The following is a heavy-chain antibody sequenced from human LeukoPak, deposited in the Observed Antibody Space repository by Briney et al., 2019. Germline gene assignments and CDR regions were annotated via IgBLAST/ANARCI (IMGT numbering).Heavy chain of an antibody. Sequence: GGSLRLSCAASGFTFSSYAMSWVRQAPGKGLEWASSTSGSGGSTYHADSVKGRFTISRDSSKNTLYLQMNSLRAEDTAIYYCARVIRAAPGKGYFDYWGQGTLVTVSS. J-gene: IGHJ4*02. CDR3: ARVIRAAPGKGYFDY. CDR1: GFTFSSYA. D-gene: IGHD6-13*01. CDR2: TSGSGGST. V-gene: IGHV3-23*01.